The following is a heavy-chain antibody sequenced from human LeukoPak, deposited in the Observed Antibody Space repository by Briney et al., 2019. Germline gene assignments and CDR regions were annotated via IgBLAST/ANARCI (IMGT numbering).Heavy chain of an antibody. CDR1: GFNVSNNY. D-gene: IGHD3-10*01. CDR3: AKALRPGRGVRSDY. J-gene: IGHJ4*02. CDR2: IYSSGST. Sequence: GGSLRLSCAASGFNVSNNYMTWVRQAPGKGLEWVSLIYSSGSTYYADSVKGRFTISRDNPKNTLYLQVNSLRAEDTAVYYCAKALRPGRGVRSDYWGQGTLVTVSS. V-gene: IGHV3-53*01.